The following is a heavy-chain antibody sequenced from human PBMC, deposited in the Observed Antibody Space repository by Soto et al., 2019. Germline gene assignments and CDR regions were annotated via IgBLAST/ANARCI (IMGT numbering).Heavy chain of an antibody. CDR3: GGDPDGCPTPKHFQH. CDR1: GGTFSSYA. D-gene: IGHD3-10*01. CDR2: IIPIFGTA. V-gene: IGHV1-69*13. Sequence: GASVKVSCKASGGTFSSYAISWVRQAPGQGLEWMGGIIPIFGTANYAQKFQGRVTITADESTSTAYMELSSLRFEDTAVYYCGGDPDGCPTPKHFQHWGQGTLVTVSS. J-gene: IGHJ1*01.